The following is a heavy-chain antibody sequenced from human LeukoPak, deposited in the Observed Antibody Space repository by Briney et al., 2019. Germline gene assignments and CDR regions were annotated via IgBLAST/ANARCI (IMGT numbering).Heavy chain of an antibody. J-gene: IGHJ3*02. CDR3: AKGVRITMVRGAFDI. CDR2: INRDGSST. D-gene: IGHD3-10*01. V-gene: IGHV3-74*01. Sequence: GGSLRLSCAASGVIFSNYWMHWVRQAPGKGLVWVSRINRDGSSTSYADSVKGRFTISRDNAKNTLYLQMNSLRAEDTAVYYCAKGVRITMVRGAFDIWGQGTMVTVSS. CDR1: GVIFSNYW.